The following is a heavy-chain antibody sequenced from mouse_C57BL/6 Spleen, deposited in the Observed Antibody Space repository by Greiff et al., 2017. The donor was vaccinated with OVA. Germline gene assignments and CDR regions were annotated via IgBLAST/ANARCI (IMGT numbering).Heavy chain of an antibody. D-gene: IGHD2-4*01. CDR3: ARGGYYDYDRGYFDY. Sequence: EVHLVESGGGLVKPGGSLKLSCAASGFTFSDYGMHWVRQAPEKGLEWVAYISSGSSTIYYADTVKGRFTISRDNAKNTLFLQMTSLRSEDTAMYYCARGGYYDYDRGYFDYWGQGTTLTVSS. CDR1: GFTFSDYG. V-gene: IGHV5-17*01. J-gene: IGHJ2*01. CDR2: ISSGSSTI.